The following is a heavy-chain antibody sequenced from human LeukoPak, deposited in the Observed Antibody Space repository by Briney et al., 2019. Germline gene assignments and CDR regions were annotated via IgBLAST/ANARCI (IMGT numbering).Heavy chain of an antibody. J-gene: IGHJ4*02. Sequence: GGSLRLSCAASGFTFSSYWMSWVRQAPGKGLEWVANIKQDGSEKYYVDSVKGRFTISRDNAKNSLYLQMNSLRAEDTAVYYCARLYSSSWYNDFDYWGQGTLVTVSP. CDR2: IKQDGSEK. D-gene: IGHD6-13*01. CDR3: ARLYSSSWYNDFDY. V-gene: IGHV3-7*01. CDR1: GFTFSSYW.